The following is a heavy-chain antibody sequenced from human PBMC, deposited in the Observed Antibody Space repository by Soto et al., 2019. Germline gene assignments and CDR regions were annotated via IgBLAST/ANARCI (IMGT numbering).Heavy chain of an antibody. J-gene: IGHJ4*02. D-gene: IGHD3-22*01. Sequence: GGSLRLSCAASGFTFSSYSMNWVRQAPGKGLEWVSYISSSSSTIYYADSVKGRFTISRDNAKNSLYLQMNSLRDEDTAVYDCARDKGAYYYDSSGSLDYWGQGTLVTVSS. CDR1: GFTFSSYS. CDR2: ISSSSSTI. CDR3: ARDKGAYYYDSSGSLDY. V-gene: IGHV3-48*02.